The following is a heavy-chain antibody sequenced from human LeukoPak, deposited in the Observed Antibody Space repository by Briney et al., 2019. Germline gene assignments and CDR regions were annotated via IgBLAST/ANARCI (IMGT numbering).Heavy chain of an antibody. Sequence: ASVKVSCKASGYTFTSYDINWVRQATGQGLEWMGWMNPNSGNTGYAQKFQGRVTITRNTSISTAYMELSSLRSEDTAVYYCARAGYSSSWVLFPDSGFDPWGQGTLVTVSS. CDR1: GYTFTSYD. D-gene: IGHD6-13*01. J-gene: IGHJ5*02. CDR3: ARAGYSSSWVLFPDSGFDP. V-gene: IGHV1-8*03. CDR2: MNPNSGNT.